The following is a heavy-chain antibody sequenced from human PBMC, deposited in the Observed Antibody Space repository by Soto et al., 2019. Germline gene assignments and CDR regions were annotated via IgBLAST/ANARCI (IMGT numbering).Heavy chain of an antibody. V-gene: IGHV3-30*18. CDR3: AKDRVVSTYGYFDY. CDR2: ISYDGSNK. D-gene: IGHD2-21*01. J-gene: IGHJ4*02. Sequence: QVQLVESGGGVVQPGRSLRLSCAASGFTFSSYGMHWVRQAPGKGLEWVAVISYDGSNKYYADSVKSRFTISRDNSKNTLYLQMNSLRAEDTAVYYCAKDRVVSTYGYFDYWGQGTLVTVSS. CDR1: GFTFSSYG.